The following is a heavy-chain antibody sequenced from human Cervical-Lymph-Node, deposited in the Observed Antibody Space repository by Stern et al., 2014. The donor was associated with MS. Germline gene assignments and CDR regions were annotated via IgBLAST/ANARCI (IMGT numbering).Heavy chain of an antibody. CDR2: ITNVGST. Sequence: VQLVESGGGVIQPGGSLRLSCTASGFTVSRDYMTWVRQAPGKGLEWVSLITNVGSTFYTDSVKVRFTISRDDSKNTVYLHITSLRAEDTAMYYCARDTSSPERSDWWGQGTLVTVSS. D-gene: IGHD1-1*01. V-gene: IGHV3-53*01. J-gene: IGHJ4*02. CDR3: ARDTSSPERSDW. CDR1: GFTVSRDY.